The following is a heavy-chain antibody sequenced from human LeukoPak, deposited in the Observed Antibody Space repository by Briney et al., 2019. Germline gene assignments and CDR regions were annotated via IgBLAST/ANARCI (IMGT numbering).Heavy chain of an antibody. V-gene: IGHV3-23*01. CDR1: GFTLSSYA. CDR3: AKYSNSSGYPFGPFDC. Sequence: GGSLRLSCAASGFTLSSYAMSWVRQAPGKGLEWVSAISGSGGSTYYADSVKGRFTISRDNSKNTLYLQMNSLRAEDTALYYCAKYSNSSGYPFGPFDCWGQGTLVTVSS. D-gene: IGHD3-22*01. CDR2: ISGSGGST. J-gene: IGHJ4*02.